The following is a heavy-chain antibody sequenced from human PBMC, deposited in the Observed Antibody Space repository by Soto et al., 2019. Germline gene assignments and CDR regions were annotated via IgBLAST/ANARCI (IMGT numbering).Heavy chain of an antibody. CDR1: GFTFSSYA. CDR3: ARRSTSYFYMDV. CDR2: ISVSVGST. V-gene: IGHV3-23*01. J-gene: IGHJ6*03. Sequence: EVQLLESGGGLVQPGGSLRLSCAASGFTFSSYAMNWVRQAPGKGLEWVSLISVSVGSTYYAESVKGRFTVSRDNSRDTLFLQMISLRAEDTAVYYCARRSTSYFYMDVWGKGTTVTVSS.